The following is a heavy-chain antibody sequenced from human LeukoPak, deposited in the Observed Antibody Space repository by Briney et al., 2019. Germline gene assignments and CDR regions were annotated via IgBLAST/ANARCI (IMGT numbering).Heavy chain of an antibody. J-gene: IGHJ4*02. V-gene: IGHV3-66*01. CDR1: GFTVSSNY. CDR2: IYSSGST. CDR3: AKDDSPGKEWLEVIDY. D-gene: IGHD3-3*01. Sequence: GGSLRLSCAASGFTVSSNYMSWVRQAPGKGLEWVSVIYSSGSTYYADSVKGRLTISRDNSKNTLYLQMNSLRAEDTAVYYCAKDDSPGKEWLEVIDYWGQGTLVTVSS.